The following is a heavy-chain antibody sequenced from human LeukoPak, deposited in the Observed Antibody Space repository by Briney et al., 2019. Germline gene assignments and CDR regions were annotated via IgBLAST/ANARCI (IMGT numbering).Heavy chain of an antibody. CDR3: ARGHTAMAFYYYYYMDV. CDR1: GYTFTSYG. D-gene: IGHD5-18*01. Sequence: GASVKVSCKASGYTFTSYGISWVRQAPGQGLEWMGWISAYNGNTNYAQKFQGRVTITTDESTSTAYMELSSLRSEDTAVYYCARGHTAMAFYYYYYMDVWGKGTTVTVSS. J-gene: IGHJ6*03. CDR2: ISAYNGNT. V-gene: IGHV1-18*01.